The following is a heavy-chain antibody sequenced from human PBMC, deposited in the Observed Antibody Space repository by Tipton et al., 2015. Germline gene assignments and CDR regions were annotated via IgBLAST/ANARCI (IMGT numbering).Heavy chain of an antibody. J-gene: IGHJ4*02. Sequence: TLSLTCAVYGDSFNIYYWSWIRQSPGEGLEWIGYIFYSGDTNYNPSLKSRVSMSVDTSKNQISLTLTSVTAADTAVYYCARHKDSGTYPLDYWGQGTLVTVSS. D-gene: IGHD3-10*01. CDR1: GDSFNIYY. V-gene: IGHV4-59*01. CDR2: IFYSGDT. CDR3: ARHKDSGTYPLDY.